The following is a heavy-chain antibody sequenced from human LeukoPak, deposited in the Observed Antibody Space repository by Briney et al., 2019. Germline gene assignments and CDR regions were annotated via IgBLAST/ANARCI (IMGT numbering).Heavy chain of an antibody. CDR1: GFMFHDYA. Sequence: PAGSLGLSCAAPGFMFHDYAIHWVRQAPGKGLEWVSLISGDGGSTFYADSVKGRFTISRDNSKNSLYLQMNSLRSDDTALYYCARESESSGWYDYWGQGTLVTVSS. V-gene: IGHV3-43*02. D-gene: IGHD6-19*01. J-gene: IGHJ4*02. CDR3: ARESESSGWYDY. CDR2: ISGDGGST.